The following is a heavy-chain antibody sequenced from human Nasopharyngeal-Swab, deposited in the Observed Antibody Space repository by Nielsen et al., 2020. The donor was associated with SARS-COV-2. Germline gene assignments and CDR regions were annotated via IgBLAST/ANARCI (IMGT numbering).Heavy chain of an antibody. J-gene: IGHJ6*02. CDR3: ARDGLRYSSGWHRVDV. CDR2: IWYDGSNK. Sequence: GGSLRPSCAASGFTFSSYGMHWVRQAPGKGLEWVAVIWYDGSNKYYADSVKGRFTISRDNSKNTLYLQMNSLRAEDTAVYYCARDGLRYSSGWHRVDVWGQGTTATVSS. V-gene: IGHV3-33*01. CDR1: GFTFSSYG. D-gene: IGHD6-19*01.